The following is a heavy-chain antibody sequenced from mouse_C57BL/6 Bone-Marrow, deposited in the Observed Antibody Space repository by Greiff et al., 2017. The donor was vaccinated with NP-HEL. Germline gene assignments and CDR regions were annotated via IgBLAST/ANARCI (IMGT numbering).Heavy chain of an antibody. D-gene: IGHD1-1*01. Sequence: EVQGVESGEGLVKPGGSLKLSCAASGFTFSSYAMSWVRQTPEKRLEWVAYISSGGDYIYYADTVKGRFTISRDNARNTLYLQMSSLKSEDTAMYYCTRDGSSLYYAMDYWGQGTSVTVSS. CDR3: TRDGSSLYYAMDY. CDR1: GFTFSSYA. J-gene: IGHJ4*01. V-gene: IGHV5-9-1*02. CDR2: ISSGGDYI.